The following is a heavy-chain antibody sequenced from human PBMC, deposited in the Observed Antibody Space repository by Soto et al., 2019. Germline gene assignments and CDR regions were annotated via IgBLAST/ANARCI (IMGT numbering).Heavy chain of an antibody. J-gene: IGHJ6*02. V-gene: IGHV3-30*18. Sequence: QVQLVESGGGMVQPGRSLRLSCAASGFTFSNYGMHWVRQAPGKGLEWVAVISYDGRDKYYADSVKGRFTISRDNSKNQLYLQMNRLRAEDTDVYYCEKVTGYCSSSGCRRDYYYYYGMDVWGQGTTVTVSS. CDR3: EKVTGYCSSSGCRRDYYYYYGMDV. CDR2: ISYDGRDK. CDR1: GFTFSNYG. D-gene: IGHD2-2*01.